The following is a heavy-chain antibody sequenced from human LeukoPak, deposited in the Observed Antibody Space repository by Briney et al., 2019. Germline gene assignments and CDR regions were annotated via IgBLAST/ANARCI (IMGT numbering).Heavy chain of an antibody. CDR1: GFTFSSYW. CDR3: ARLDYYGSGSYPHAFDI. D-gene: IGHD3-10*01. J-gene: IGHJ3*02. Sequence: GGSLRLSCAASGFTFSSYWMHWVRQAPGKGLVWVSRIKSDGSSTNYADSVKGRFTISRDNAKSTLYLQMNSLRAEDTAVYYCARLDYYGSGSYPHAFDIWGQGTMVTASS. V-gene: IGHV3-74*01. CDR2: IKSDGSST.